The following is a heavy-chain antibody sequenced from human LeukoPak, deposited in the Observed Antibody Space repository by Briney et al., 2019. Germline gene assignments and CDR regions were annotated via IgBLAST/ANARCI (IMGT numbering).Heavy chain of an antibody. CDR2: INPNSGGT. D-gene: IGHD3-10*01. Sequence: GASVKVSCKASGYTFTDHYIHWVRQAPGQGLEWMGRINPNSGGTNFAQKFQGRVTMTRDTSISTAYMELSGLGSDDTAMYYCARVMVSLVRGDYFYFDYWAQGTLVTVSS. CDR1: GYTFTDHY. V-gene: IGHV1-2*06. CDR3: ARVMVSLVRGDYFYFDY. J-gene: IGHJ4*02.